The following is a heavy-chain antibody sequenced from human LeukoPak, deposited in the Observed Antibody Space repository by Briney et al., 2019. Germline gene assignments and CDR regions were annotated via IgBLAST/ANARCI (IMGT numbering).Heavy chain of an antibody. CDR2: INPSGGST. J-gene: IGHJ6*02. V-gene: IGHV1-46*01. Sequence: ASVKVSCKASGYTFTSYYMHWVRQAPGQGLEWMGIINPSGGSTSYAQKFQGRVTMTRDTSTSTVYMELSSLRSEDTAVYYCARELVVVITTDYGMDVWGQGTTVTVSS. CDR1: GYTFTSYY. D-gene: IGHD3-22*01. CDR3: ARELVVVITTDYGMDV.